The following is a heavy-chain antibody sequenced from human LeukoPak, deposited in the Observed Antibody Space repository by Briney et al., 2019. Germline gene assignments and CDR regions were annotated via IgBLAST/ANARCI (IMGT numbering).Heavy chain of an antibody. CDR1: GFTFSSYG. D-gene: IGHD3-22*01. V-gene: IGHV3-23*01. CDR3: AKAYYDSSGYYYDDAFDI. J-gene: IGHJ3*02. Sequence: PGGSLGLSCAASGFTFSSYGMSWVRQAPGKGLEWVAAISGSGGSTYYADSVKGRFTISRDNSKNTLYLQMNSLRAEDTAVYYCAKAYYDSSGYYYDDAFDIWGQGTMVTVSS. CDR2: ISGSGGST.